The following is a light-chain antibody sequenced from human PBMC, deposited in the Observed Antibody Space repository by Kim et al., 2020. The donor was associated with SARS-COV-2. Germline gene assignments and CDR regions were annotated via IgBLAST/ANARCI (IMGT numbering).Light chain of an antibody. Sequence: DVQMTQSPSTLSASVGDRVTITCRASETISNWLAWYQQKPGKVPKHLIYKASTLDSGVPSRFSGSGSGTEFTLTISSLQPDDFATYYCQQYDNYLWTFVQETKLYIK. CDR2: KAS. J-gene: IGKJ1*01. CDR3: QQYDNYLWT. CDR1: ETISNW. V-gene: IGKV1-5*03.